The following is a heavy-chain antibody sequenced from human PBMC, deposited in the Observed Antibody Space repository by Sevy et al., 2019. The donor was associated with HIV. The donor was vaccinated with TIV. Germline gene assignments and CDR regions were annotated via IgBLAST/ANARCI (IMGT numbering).Heavy chain of an antibody. D-gene: IGHD3-22*01. J-gene: IGHJ4*02. V-gene: IGHV3-43*01. CDR3: AKGDDSRGCINFDY. Sequence: GGSLRLSCAASGFTFDDYTVHWVRQAPGKGLEWVSLISWDGSNTYYVDSVKGRFTISRDNSKKSLYLQMNSLRTEDTALYYCAKGDDSRGCINFDYWGQGTLVTVSS. CDR1: GFTFDDYT. CDR2: ISWDGSNT.